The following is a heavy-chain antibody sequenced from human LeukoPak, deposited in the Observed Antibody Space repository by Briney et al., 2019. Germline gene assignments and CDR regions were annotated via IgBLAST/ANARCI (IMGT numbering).Heavy chain of an antibody. CDR2: ISYDGSNK. D-gene: IGHD6-6*01. J-gene: IGHJ4*02. CDR3: AKYSSSSFVGLDSDY. Sequence: HPGGSLRLSCAASGFTFSSYAMHWVRQAPGKGLERVAVISYDGSNKYYADSVKGRFTISRDNSKSTLYLQMNSLRAEDTAVYYCAKYSSSSFVGLDSDYWGQGTLVTVSS. V-gene: IGHV3-30*01. CDR1: GFTFSSYA.